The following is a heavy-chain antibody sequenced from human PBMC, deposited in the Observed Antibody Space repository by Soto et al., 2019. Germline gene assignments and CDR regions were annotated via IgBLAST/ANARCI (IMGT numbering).Heavy chain of an antibody. CDR3: ARALDIVATNASDI. D-gene: IGHD5-12*01. CDR1: GGSISSYY. CDR2: IYYSGST. J-gene: IGHJ3*02. Sequence: SETLSLTCTVSGGSISSYYWSWIRQPPGKGLEWIGYIYYSGSTNYNPSLKSRVTISVDTSKNQFSLKLSSVTAADTAVYYCARALDIVATNASDIWGQGTMVTVSS. V-gene: IGHV4-59*08.